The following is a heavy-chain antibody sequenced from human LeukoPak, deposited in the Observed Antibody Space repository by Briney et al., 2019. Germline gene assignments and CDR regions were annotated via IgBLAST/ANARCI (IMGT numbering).Heavy chain of an antibody. CDR1: GGSFSYYY. V-gene: IGHV4-34*01. CDR3: ARGPTIAARRGYFDY. J-gene: IGHJ4*02. Sequence: SETLSLTCAVYGGSFSYYYWSWIRQPPGKGLEWIGEINHSGSTNYNPSLKSRVTISVDTSKNQFSLKLSSVTAADTAVYYCARGPTIAARRGYFDYWGQGTLVTVSS. D-gene: IGHD6-6*01. CDR2: INHSGST.